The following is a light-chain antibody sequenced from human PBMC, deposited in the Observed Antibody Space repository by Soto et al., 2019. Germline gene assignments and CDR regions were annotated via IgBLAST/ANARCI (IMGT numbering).Light chain of an antibody. CDR2: EVT. J-gene: IGLJ1*01. Sequence: QSALTQPPSASGSPGQSVTISCTGTSSDVGGYNYVYWYQQHPGKAPKLMIYEVTKRPSGVPDRFSGSKSGNTASLTVSGLQAEYEADYYCSSYADSNSNVFGTGTKLTVL. V-gene: IGLV2-8*01. CDR1: SSDVGGYNY. CDR3: SSYADSNSNV.